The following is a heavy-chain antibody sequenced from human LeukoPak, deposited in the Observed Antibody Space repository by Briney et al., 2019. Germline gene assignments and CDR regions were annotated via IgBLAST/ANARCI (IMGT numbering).Heavy chain of an antibody. CDR1: GFTFSSYW. V-gene: IGHV3-7*01. CDR3: ARENVDTAMVMEFDY. CDR2: IKQDGSEK. J-gene: IGHJ4*02. Sequence: GGSLRLSCAASGFTFSSYWMSWVRQAPGKGLEWVANIKQDGSEKYYVDSVKGRFTISRDNAKNSLYLQMNSLRAEDTAVYYCARENVDTAMVMEFDYWGQGTLATVSS. D-gene: IGHD5-18*01.